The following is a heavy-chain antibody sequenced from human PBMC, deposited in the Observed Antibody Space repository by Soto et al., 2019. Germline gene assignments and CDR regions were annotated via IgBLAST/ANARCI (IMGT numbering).Heavy chain of an antibody. V-gene: IGHV3-23*01. CDR3: AKASYASGCYRVDY. CDR2: ISDSGGST. CDR1: GFTFSNSV. Sequence: EVQLLESGGGLVQPGGSLRISCAASGFTFSNSVMTWVRQAPGRGLEWVSGISDSGGSTYYADSVKGRFTISRDNSNGMLFLQMHGLGAEDTAVYYCAKASYASGCYRVDYWGQGTLVTVSS. J-gene: IGHJ4*02. D-gene: IGHD3-10*01.